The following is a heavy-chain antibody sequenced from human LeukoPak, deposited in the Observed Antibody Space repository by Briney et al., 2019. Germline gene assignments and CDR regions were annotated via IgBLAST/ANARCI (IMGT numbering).Heavy chain of an antibody. V-gene: IGHV3-23*01. J-gene: IGHJ5*02. CDR1: GFTFSSYA. CDR2: ISGSGGST. D-gene: IGHD3-10*01. Sequence: GGSLRLSCAASGFTFSSYAMSWVRQAPGKGLEWVSAISGSGGSTYYADPVKGRFTISRDNSKNTLYLQMNSLRAEDTAVYYCAKDEGLLWFGEYTMRWFDPWGQGTLVTVSS. CDR3: AKDEGLLWFGEYTMRWFDP.